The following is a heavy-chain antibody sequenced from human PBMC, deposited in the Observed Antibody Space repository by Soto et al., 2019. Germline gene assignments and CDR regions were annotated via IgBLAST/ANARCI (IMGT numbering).Heavy chain of an antibody. CDR1: GSSINSSNYY. Sequence: SETLSLTCAVSGSSINSSNYYWGWIRQHPGKGLEWIGYIYYSGSTYYNPSLKSRVTISVDTSKNQFSLKLSSVTAADTAVYYCARIGYGHNWFDPWGQGTLVTVSS. CDR2: IYYSGST. D-gene: IGHD2-15*01. V-gene: IGHV4-30-4*08. CDR3: ARIGYGHNWFDP. J-gene: IGHJ5*02.